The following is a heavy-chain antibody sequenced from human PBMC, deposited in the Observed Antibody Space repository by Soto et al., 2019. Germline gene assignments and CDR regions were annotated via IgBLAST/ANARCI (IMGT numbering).Heavy chain of an antibody. V-gene: IGHV1-18*01. CDR2: ISAYNGNT. D-gene: IGHD2-15*01. CDR3: ARDPGGECSGGSCYSDYYYYYGMDV. Sequence: ASVKVSCKASGYTFTSYGISWVRQAPGQGLEWMGWISAYNGNTNYAQKLQGRVTMTTDTSTSTAYMELRSLRSDDTAVYYCARDPGGECSGGSCYSDYYYYYGMDVWGQGTTVTASS. CDR1: GYTFTSYG. J-gene: IGHJ6*02.